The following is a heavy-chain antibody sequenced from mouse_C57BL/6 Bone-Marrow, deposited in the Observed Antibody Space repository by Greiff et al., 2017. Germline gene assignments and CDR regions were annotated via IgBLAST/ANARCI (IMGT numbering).Heavy chain of an antibody. D-gene: IGHD2-2*01. Sequence: VQLQQSGPELVKPGASVKMSCKASGYTFTDYNMHWVKQSHGKSLEWIGYINPNNGGTSYNQKFKGKATLTVNKSSSTAYMELRSLTSEESAVYYCARRGLREGYFDYWGQGTTVTVSA. CDR1: GYTFTDYN. V-gene: IGHV1-22*01. J-gene: IGHJ2*01. CDR2: INPNNGGT. CDR3: ARRGLREGYFDY.